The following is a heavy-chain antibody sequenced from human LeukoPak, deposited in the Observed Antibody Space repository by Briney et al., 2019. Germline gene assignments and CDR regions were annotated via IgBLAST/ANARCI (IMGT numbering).Heavy chain of an antibody. CDR3: TRDGRWEKTPSC. J-gene: IGHJ4*02. V-gene: IGHV3-7*01. CDR2: IKPDGSEK. D-gene: IGHD2-2*01. Sequence: GGSLRLSCAASGFTFSNYWMSWVRQAPGEGLEWVANIKPDGSEKYYVDSVKGRFTISRDNAKNSLFLQMNSLRAEDTAAYYCTRDGRWEKTPSCWGQGTLVTVSS. CDR1: GFTFSNYW.